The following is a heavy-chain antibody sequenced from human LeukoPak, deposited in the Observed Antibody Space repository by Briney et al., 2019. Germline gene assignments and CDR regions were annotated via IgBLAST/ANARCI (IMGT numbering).Heavy chain of an antibody. V-gene: IGHV1-24*01. J-gene: IGHJ4*02. CDR1: GYTLTELS. D-gene: IGHD5-18*01. CDR3: ATLGEDTAMGPLDY. CDR2: FDPEDGET. Sequence: GASVKVSCKVSGYTLTELSVHWVRQAPGKGLEWMGGFDPEDGETIYAQKFQGRVTMTEDTSTDTAYMELSSLRSEDTAVYYCATLGEDTAMGPLDYWGQGTLVTVSS.